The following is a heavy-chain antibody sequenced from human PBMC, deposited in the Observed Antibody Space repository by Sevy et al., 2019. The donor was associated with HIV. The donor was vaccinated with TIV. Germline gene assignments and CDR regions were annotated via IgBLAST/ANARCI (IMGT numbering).Heavy chain of an antibody. CDR3: AKGPSPMITFGGVADY. CDR2: IRYDGSNK. CDR1: GFTFSSYG. Sequence: GGSLRLSCAASGFTFSSYGMHWVRQAPGKGLEWVAFIRYDGSNKYYADSVKGRFTISRDNSKNTLYLKMNSLRAEVKAVYYCAKGPSPMITFGGVADYWGQRTLVTVSS. D-gene: IGHD3-16*01. V-gene: IGHV3-30*02. J-gene: IGHJ4*02.